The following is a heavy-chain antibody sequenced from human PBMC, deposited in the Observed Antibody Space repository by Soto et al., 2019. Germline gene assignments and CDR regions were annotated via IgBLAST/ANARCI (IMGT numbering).Heavy chain of an antibody. Sequence: GASVKVSCKASGGTFSSYTISWVRQAPGQRLEWMGWINAGNGNTKYSQKFQGRVTITRDTSASTAYMELSSLRSEDTAVYYCARDDYGGNGDYWGQGTLVTVSS. CDR1: GGTFSSYT. D-gene: IGHD4-17*01. CDR3: ARDDYGGNGDY. V-gene: IGHV1-3*01. J-gene: IGHJ4*02. CDR2: INAGNGNT.